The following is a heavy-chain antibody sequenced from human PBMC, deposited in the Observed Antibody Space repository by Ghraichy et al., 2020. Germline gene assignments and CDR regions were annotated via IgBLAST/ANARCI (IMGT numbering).Heavy chain of an antibody. J-gene: IGHJ6*02. CDR3: ARGGTSSAIPGDYYYYGMDV. V-gene: IGHV4-59*01. CDR1: GDSISNYY. D-gene: IGHD2-2*01. Sequence: SETLSLTCTVSGDSISNYYWSWIRQPPGKGLEWIGCIYYSGSTKYNPSLQSRVTISVDTSKNQFSLKLSSVTAADTAVYYCARGGTSSAIPGDYYYYGMDVWAQRTTVTVSS. CDR2: IYYSGST.